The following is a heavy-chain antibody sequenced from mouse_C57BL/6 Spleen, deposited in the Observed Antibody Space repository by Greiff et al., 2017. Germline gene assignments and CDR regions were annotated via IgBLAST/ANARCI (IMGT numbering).Heavy chain of an antibody. J-gene: IGHJ3*01. D-gene: IGHD2-4*01. Sequence: VQLQQSGPELVKPGASVKISCKASGYSFTGYYMNWVKQSPEKSLEWIGEINPSTGGTTYNQKFKAKATLTVDKSSSTAYMQLKSLTSEDSAVYYCARRGIYYDYDWFAYWGQGTLVTVCA. CDR1: GYSFTGYY. CDR2: INPSTGGT. CDR3: ARRGIYYDYDWFAY. V-gene: IGHV1-42*01.